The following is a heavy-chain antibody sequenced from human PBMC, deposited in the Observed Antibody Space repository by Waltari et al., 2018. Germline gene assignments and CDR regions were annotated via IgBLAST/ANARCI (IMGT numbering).Heavy chain of an antibody. J-gene: IGHJ4*02. Sequence: QVQLVESGGGVVQPGRSLRLSCAASGFTFSSYAMPWVRQAPGKGLEWVAVISYDGSNKYYADSVKGRFTISRDNSKNTLYLQMNSLRAEDTAVYYCTRDRFYDSSGSGYWGQGTLVTVSS. D-gene: IGHD3-22*01. CDR3: TRDRFYDSSGSGY. CDR1: GFTFSSYA. CDR2: ISYDGSNK. V-gene: IGHV3-30-3*01.